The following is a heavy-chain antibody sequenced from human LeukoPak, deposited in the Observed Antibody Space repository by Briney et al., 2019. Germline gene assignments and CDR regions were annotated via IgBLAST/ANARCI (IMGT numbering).Heavy chain of an antibody. J-gene: IGHJ4*02. CDR3: AKFGGGHYCGGDCYPFDGYFDY. D-gene: IGHD2-21*02. Sequence: PGGSLRLSCAASGFTFSSYAMSWVRQAPGKGLEWVSAVSGSGGSTYYADSVKGRFTISRDNSKNTLYLQMNSLRAEDTAVYYCAKFGGGHYCGGDCYPFDGYFDYWGQGTLVTVSS. CDR1: GFTFSSYA. CDR2: VSGSGGST. V-gene: IGHV3-23*01.